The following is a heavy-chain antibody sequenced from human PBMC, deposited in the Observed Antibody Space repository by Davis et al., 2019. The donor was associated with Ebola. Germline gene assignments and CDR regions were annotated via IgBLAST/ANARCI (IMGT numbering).Heavy chain of an antibody. V-gene: IGHV1-18*04. CDR1: GYTFTNYG. CDR3: ARAQFPTTSDH. D-gene: IGHD1-1*01. J-gene: IGHJ4*02. Sequence: ASVKVFCKASGYTFTNYGITWVRQAPGQGLEWMGWINPHNGNTNYAQNVQGRVAMTTDTSTNTAYMEVGSLRSDDTAVYYCARAQFPTTSDHWGQGTLVTVSS. CDR2: INPHNGNT.